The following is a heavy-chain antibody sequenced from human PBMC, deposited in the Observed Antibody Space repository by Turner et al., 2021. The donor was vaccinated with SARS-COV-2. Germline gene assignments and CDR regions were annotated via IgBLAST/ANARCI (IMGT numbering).Heavy chain of an antibody. V-gene: IGHV4-39*01. CDR3: MRHDHYGSASINWFNS. Sequence: QLQLQESGPGLVRPSENLSIICTLSGDSSSTSHDSWGWIRQPPGKGLEWIGSIYYSGRTFYNPSVKSRVTISVDTSKNVFSRQLSSVTAADTAVYYCMRHDHYGSASINWFNSWGQGTLVTVSS. D-gene: IGHD3-10*01. J-gene: IGHJ5*01. CDR1: GDSSSTSHDS. CDR2: IYYSGRT.